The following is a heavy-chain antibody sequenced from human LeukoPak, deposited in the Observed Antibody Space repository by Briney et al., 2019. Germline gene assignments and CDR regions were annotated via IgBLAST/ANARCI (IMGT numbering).Heavy chain of an antibody. D-gene: IGHD2-21*01. J-gene: IGHJ4*02. CDR1: GFTVSSNY. CDR2: IYSGGST. Sequence: PGGSLRLSCAASGFTVSSNYMSWVRQAPGKGLEWVSVIYSGGSTYYADSVKGRFTISRDNSKNTLYLQMNSLRAGDTAVYYCITPLPYSAQGGQGTLVTVSS. V-gene: IGHV3-53*01. CDR3: ITPLPYSAQ.